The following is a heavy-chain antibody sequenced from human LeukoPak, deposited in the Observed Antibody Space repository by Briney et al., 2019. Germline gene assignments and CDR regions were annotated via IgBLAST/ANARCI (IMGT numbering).Heavy chain of an antibody. J-gene: IGHJ5*02. D-gene: IGHD2-21*02. CDR2: IYYSGST. Sequence: SETLSLTCTVSGGFISSYYWSWIRQPPGKGLEWVGYIYYSGSTNYNPSLKSRFTISLDTSKNQFYLMLTSVTAADTAVYYCARGECGIDCHKYNWLHPWGQGTLVTVSS. V-gene: IGHV4-59*08. CDR3: ARGECGIDCHKYNWLHP. CDR1: GGFISSYY.